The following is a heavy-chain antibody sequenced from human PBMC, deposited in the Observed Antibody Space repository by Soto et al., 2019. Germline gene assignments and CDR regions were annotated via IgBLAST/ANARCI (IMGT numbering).Heavy chain of an antibody. CDR1: GASITGSFF. V-gene: IGHV4-4*07. D-gene: IGHD2-8*02. CDR3: ARGMTPPGAPAWYYFDS. CDR2: FSLSGTT. J-gene: IGHJ4*02. Sequence: SETLSLTCTVSGASITGSFFWSWIRQPAGKGLEWIGRFSLSGTTNYNTSLRSRVTMSADVSKNQFSLRLTSVTAADTALYYCARGMTPPGAPAWYYFDSWGQGTQVTAPQ.